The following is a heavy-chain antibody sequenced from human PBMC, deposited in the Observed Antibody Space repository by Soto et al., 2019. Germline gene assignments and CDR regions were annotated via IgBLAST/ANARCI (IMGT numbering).Heavy chain of an antibody. CDR3: ARESHDILTGPPWVWYFDL. Sequence: QVQLQQWGAGPLRPLETLSLTCGVSGGSFSGYYWAWIRQSPGKGLEWIGEINDRGSINYNPSLKSRVSISVDMSKNHCSLNLRSVTAADTAVYYCARESHDILTGPPWVWYFDLWGRGTLVTVSS. CDR2: INDRGSI. J-gene: IGHJ2*01. CDR1: GGSFSGYY. V-gene: IGHV4-34*01. D-gene: IGHD3-9*01.